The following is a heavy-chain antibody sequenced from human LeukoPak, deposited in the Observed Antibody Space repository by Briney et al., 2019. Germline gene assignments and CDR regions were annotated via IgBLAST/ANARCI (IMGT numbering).Heavy chain of an antibody. CDR2: IIPIFGTA. CDR1: GGTFSSYA. CDR3: ARSVDIAYYYYMHV. V-gene: IGHV1-69*05. D-gene: IGHD5-12*01. J-gene: IGHJ6*03. Sequence: SVKVSCKASGGTFSSYAISWVRQAPGQGLEWMGGIIPIFGTANYAQKFQGRVTITTDESTSTAYMELSSLRSEDTAVYCCARSVDIAYYYYMHVWGKGTTVTVSS.